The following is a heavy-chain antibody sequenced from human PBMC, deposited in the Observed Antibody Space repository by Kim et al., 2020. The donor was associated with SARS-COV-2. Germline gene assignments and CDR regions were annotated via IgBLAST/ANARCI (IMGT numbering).Heavy chain of an antibody. J-gene: IGHJ5*02. CDR2: INSDGSST. CDR1: GFTFSSYW. D-gene: IGHD6-19*01. Sequence: GGSLRLSCAASGFTFSSYWMHWVRQAPGKGLVWVSRINSDGSSTSYADSVKGRFTISRDNAKNTLYLQMNSLRAEDTAVYYCAREGGEQWLVGDLFGGWFDPWGQGTLVTVSS. CDR3: AREGGEQWLVGDLFGGWFDP. V-gene: IGHV3-74*01.